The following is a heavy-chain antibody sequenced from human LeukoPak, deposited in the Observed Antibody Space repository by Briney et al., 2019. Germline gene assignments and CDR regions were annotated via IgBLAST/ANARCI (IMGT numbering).Heavy chain of an antibody. CDR1: GGSFSGYY. Sequence: SETLSLTCAVYGGSFSGYYWSWIRQPPGKGLEWIGEINHSGSTNYNPSLKSRVTISVDTSKNRFSLKLSSVTAADTAVYYCARRTSGWYFDYWGQGTLVTVSS. V-gene: IGHV4-34*01. CDR3: ARRTSGWYFDY. J-gene: IGHJ4*02. D-gene: IGHD6-19*01. CDR2: INHSGST.